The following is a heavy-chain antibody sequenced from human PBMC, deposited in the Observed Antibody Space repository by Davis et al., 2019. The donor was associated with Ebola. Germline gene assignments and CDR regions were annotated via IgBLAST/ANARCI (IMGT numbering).Heavy chain of an antibody. Sequence: GESLKISCAASGFTFRSYAMHWVRQAPGKGLEWVAVISYDGSNKYYADSGKGRFTISRDNSKNTLYLQMNSLRAEDTAVYYCARSAVSLMDDNYYYGMDVWGQGTTVTVSS. CDR3: ARSAVSLMDDNYYYGMDV. CDR2: ISYDGSNK. V-gene: IGHV3-30*04. CDR1: GFTFRSYA. J-gene: IGHJ6*02. D-gene: IGHD1-1*01.